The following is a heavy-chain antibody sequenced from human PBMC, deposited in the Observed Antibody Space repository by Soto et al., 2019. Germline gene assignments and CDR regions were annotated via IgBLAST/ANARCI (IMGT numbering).Heavy chain of an antibody. V-gene: IGHV1-3*01. CDR1: GYTFTSYA. Sequence: GASVKVSCKASGYTFTSYAMHWVRQAPGQRLEWMGWINAGNGNTKYSQKFQGRVTITRDTSASTAYMELSSLRSEDTAVYYCARSRERVVKHDVYYYYYGMDVWGQGTTVTVSS. CDR3: ARSRERVVKHDVYYYYYGMDV. CDR2: INAGNGNT. D-gene: IGHD2-15*01. J-gene: IGHJ6*02.